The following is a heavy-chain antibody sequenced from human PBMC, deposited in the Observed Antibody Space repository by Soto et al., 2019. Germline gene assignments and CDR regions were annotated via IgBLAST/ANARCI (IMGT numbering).Heavy chain of an antibody. CDR1: GYSISSGYY. V-gene: IGHV4-38-2*02. CDR2: IYHSGRT. J-gene: IGHJ3*02. Sequence: SETLSLTCAVSGYSISSGYYWGWIRQPPGKGLEWIGSIYHSGRTYYNPSLKSRVTISVDTTKNQFSLKLSSVTAADTAVYYWARESKYYYDSSGYSHAFDIWGQGTMVTVSS. D-gene: IGHD3-22*01. CDR3: ARESKYYYDSSGYSHAFDI.